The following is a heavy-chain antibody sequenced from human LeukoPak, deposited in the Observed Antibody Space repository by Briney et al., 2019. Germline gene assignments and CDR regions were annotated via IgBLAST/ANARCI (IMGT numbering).Heavy chain of an antibody. CDR3: ARVRYSSSWYGENWFDP. CDR2: ISSSSSTI. D-gene: IGHD6-13*01. J-gene: IGHJ5*02. V-gene: IGHV3-48*01. CDR1: GFTFSSYS. Sequence: GGSLRLSCAASGFTFSSYSMNWVRQAPGKGLEWVSYISSSSSTIYYADSVKGRFTISRDNAKNTLYLQMNSLRAEDTAVYYCARVRYSSSWYGENWFDPWGQGTLVTVSP.